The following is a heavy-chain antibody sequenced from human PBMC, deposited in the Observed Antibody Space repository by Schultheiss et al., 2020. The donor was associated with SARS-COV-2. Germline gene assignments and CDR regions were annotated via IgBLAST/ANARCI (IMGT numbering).Heavy chain of an antibody. CDR1: GFTFSSYG. J-gene: IGHJ3*02. Sequence: GGSLRLSCAASGFTFSSYGMHWVRQAPGKGLEWVAVIWYDGSNKYYADSVKGRFTISRDNSKNTLYLQMNSLRAEDTAVYYCARARRMTTAKGDAFDIWGQGTMVTVSS. CDR3: ARARRMTTAKGDAFDI. D-gene: IGHD4-11*01. V-gene: IGHV3-33*01. CDR2: IWYDGSNK.